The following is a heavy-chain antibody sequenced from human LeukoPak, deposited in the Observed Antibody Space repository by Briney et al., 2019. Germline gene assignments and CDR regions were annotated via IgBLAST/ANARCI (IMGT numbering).Heavy chain of an antibody. D-gene: IGHD6-13*01. J-gene: IGHJ4*02. CDR1: GYTFTSHG. Sequence: ASVKVSCKASGYTFTSHGISWVRQATGQGLEWMGWMNPNSGNTGYAQKFQGRVTITRNTSISTAYMELSSLRSEDTAVYYCARGSTGGSSSWYWIYWGQGTLVTVSS. CDR3: ARGSTGGSSSWYWIY. CDR2: MNPNSGNT. V-gene: IGHV1-8*03.